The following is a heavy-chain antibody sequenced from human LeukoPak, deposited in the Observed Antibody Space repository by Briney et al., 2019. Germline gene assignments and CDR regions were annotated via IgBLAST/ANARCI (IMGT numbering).Heavy chain of an antibody. D-gene: IGHD2-15*01. CDR3: ARLYCSGGACYSYFEY. CDR1: GFTFSSYF. CDR2: IKWDGSEK. V-gene: IGHV3-7*01. Sequence: GGSLRLSCAASGFTFSSYFMSWVRQAPGKGLEWVASIKWDGSEKYSVDSVKGRFTISRDNAENSLYLQMNNLRAEDMAVYYCARLYCSGGACYSYFEYWGQGTLVTVSS. J-gene: IGHJ4*02.